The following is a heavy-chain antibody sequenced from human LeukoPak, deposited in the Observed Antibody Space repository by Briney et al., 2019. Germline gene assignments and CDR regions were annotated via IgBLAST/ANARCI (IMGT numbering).Heavy chain of an antibody. Sequence: GGSLRLSCAASGFTFSDYYIHWVRQAPGKGLEWVSYISSSSSTIYYADSVKGRFTISRDNAKNSLYLQMNSLRAEDTAVYYCARDAGFWSGYYEIDYWGQGTLVTVSS. CDR1: GFTFSDYY. CDR2: ISSSSSTI. CDR3: ARDAGFWSGYYEIDY. V-gene: IGHV3-48*01. J-gene: IGHJ4*02. D-gene: IGHD3-3*01.